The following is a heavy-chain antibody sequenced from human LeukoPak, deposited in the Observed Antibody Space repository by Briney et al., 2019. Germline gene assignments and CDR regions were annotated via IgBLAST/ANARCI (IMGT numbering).Heavy chain of an antibody. J-gene: IGHJ4*02. CDR2: IYYSGST. D-gene: IGHD3-10*01. Sequence: SETLSLTCTVSGGSISSGGYYWSWIRQHPGKGLEWIVYIYYSGSTYYNPSLKSRVTISVDTSKNQFSLKLSSVTAADTAVYYCARDASMVRGVPFDYWGQGTLVTVSS. CDR1: GGSISSGGYY. V-gene: IGHV4-31*03. CDR3: ARDASMVRGVPFDY.